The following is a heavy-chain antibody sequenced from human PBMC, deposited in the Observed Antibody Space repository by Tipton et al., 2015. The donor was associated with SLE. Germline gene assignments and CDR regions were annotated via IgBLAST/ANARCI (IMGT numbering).Heavy chain of an antibody. CDR1: GGTFSSYA. J-gene: IGHJ4*02. Sequence: QLVQSGAEVKKPGASVKVSCKASGGTFSSYAISWVRQAPGQGLEWMGGIIPIFGTANYAQKFQGRVTITADESTSTAYMELRSLRSDDTAVYYCARDDSSTGGDSYYWGQGTLVTVSS. D-gene: IGHD4-17*01. CDR2: IIPIFGTA. V-gene: IGHV1-69*13. CDR3: ARDDSSTGGDSYY.